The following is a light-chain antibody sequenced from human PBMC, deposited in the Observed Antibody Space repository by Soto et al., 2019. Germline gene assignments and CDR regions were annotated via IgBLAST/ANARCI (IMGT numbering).Light chain of an antibody. CDR1: QRITTY. Sequence: ALGGGRVTITNRASQRITTYLNWYQQRPGKAPSLLIYAATYLRSGVPSRFSGSRSGTEFTGTLDGLPPDAFPPYYCHQLPTAPWTFGQGTKVDTK. J-gene: IGKJ1*01. CDR2: AAT. V-gene: IGKV1-39*01. CDR3: HQLPTAPWT.